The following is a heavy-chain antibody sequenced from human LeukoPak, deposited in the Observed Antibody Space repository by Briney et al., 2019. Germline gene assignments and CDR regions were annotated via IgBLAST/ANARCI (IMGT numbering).Heavy chain of an antibody. D-gene: IGHD5-18*01. CDR1: GFTFSSYS. J-gene: IGHJ4*02. CDR2: ISSSSSYI. Sequence: GGSLRLSCAASGFTFSSYSMNWVRQAPGKGLEWVSSISSSSSYIYCADSVKGRFTISRDNAKNSLYLQMNSLRAEDTAVYYCARDLYSYGQQMAYWGQGTLVTVSS. V-gene: IGHV3-21*01. CDR3: ARDLYSYGQQMAY.